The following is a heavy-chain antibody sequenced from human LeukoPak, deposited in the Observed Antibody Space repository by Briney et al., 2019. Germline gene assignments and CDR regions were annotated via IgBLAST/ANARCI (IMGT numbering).Heavy chain of an antibody. CDR2: XXGSXXXX. V-gene: IGHV3-23*01. CDR1: GFXXTXXA. J-gene: IGHJ4*02. Sequence: GGSLRLSCTASGFXXTXXAMSWVRQAPGKGXXXXSAXXGSXXXXXXXXXXXXXXXXXXDXXKNTVFLQMRSLRFEDTARYFCAKAMGDEWLLDSWGQGTLVTVSS. CDR3: AKAMGDEWLLDS. D-gene: IGHD5-12*01.